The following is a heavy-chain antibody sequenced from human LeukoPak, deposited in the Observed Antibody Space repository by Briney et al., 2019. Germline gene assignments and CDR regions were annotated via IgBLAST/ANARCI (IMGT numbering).Heavy chain of an antibody. CDR1: GYTFTGYY. V-gene: IGHV1-2*02. J-gene: IGHJ4*02. CDR3: ARDLWGSIAAAGTYYFDY. CDR2: INPNSGGT. D-gene: IGHD6-13*01. Sequence: GASVKVSCKASGYTFTGYYMHWVRQAPGQGLEWMGWINPNSGGTNYAQKFQGRVTMTRDTSISTAYMELSRLRSDDTAVYYCARDLWGSIAAAGTYYFDYWGQGTLVTVSS.